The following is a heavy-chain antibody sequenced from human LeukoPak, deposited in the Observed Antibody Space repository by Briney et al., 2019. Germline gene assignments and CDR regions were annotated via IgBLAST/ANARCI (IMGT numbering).Heavy chain of an antibody. CDR1: GYTFTNYF. CDR2: FNPSGGTT. CDR3: ARLYDISNSWLDP. Sequence: GASVKVSCKASGYTFTNYFMHWVRQAPGQGLEWMGFFNPSGGTTSYAQNFQGRVTMTRDTSTSTVYMELSSLRSEDTAVYYCARLYDISNSWLDPWGQGTLVTVSS. D-gene: IGHD3-9*01. J-gene: IGHJ5*02. V-gene: IGHV1-46*03.